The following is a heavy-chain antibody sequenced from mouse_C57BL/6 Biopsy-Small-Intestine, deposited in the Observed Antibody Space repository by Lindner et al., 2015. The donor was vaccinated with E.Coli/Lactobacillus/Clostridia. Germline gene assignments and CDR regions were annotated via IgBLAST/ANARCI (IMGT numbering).Heavy chain of an antibody. J-gene: IGHJ4*01. V-gene: IGHV5-17*01. CDR1: GFTFSDYG. Sequence: VQLQESGGGLVKPGGSLKLSCAASGFTFSDYGMHWVRQAPEKGLEWVAYISSGSSTIYYADTVKGRFTISRDNAKNTLFLQMTSLRSEDTAMYYCARHKGYAMDYWGQGTSVTVSS. CDR2: ISSGSSTI. CDR3: ARHKGYAMDY.